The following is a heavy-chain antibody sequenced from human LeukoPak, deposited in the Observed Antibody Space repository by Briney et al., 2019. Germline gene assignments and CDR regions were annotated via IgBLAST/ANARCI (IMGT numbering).Heavy chain of an antibody. CDR3: ARARSSYGYGDAFDI. V-gene: IGHV3-7*01. CDR2: IKPDGSGE. Sequence: GGSLRLSCAASGFTFSRYWMTWVRQTPGQGLEWVANIKPDGSGEYNVDSVKGRFTISRDNAKNSLYLEMNSLRAEDTAVYYCARARSSYGYGDAFDIWGQGTMVTVSS. J-gene: IGHJ3*02. CDR1: GFTFSRYW. D-gene: IGHD5-18*01.